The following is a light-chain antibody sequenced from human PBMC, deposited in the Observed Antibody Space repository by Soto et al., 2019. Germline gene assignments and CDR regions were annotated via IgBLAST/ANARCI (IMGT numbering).Light chain of an antibody. J-gene: IGKJ3*01. V-gene: IGKV1-39*01. CDR1: QSISDY. CDR3: QLSYSLPVT. CDR2: GAS. Sequence: DIQMTQSPSSLSASVGDRVAITCRATQSISDYLNWYQQKPGKALKLLIYGASNLQSGVPSRFSGSGSGTDFTLTISGLQPEDFGIYYCQLSYSLPVTSGPGTKVDVK.